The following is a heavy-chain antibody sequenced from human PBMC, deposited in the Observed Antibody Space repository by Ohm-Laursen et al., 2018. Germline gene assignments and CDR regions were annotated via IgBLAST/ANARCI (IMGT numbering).Heavy chain of an antibody. D-gene: IGHD3-16*02. CDR3: ARGLSLYDYVWGSYRSHYYFDY. J-gene: IGHJ4*02. Sequence: ASVKVSCKASSYTFTSYGISWVRQAPGQGLEWMGWISAYNGNTNYAQKLQGRVTMTTDTSTSTAYMELRSLRSDDTAVYYCARGLSLYDYVWGSYRSHYYFDYWGQGTLVTVSS. CDR1: SYTFTSYG. V-gene: IGHV1-18*01. CDR2: ISAYNGNT.